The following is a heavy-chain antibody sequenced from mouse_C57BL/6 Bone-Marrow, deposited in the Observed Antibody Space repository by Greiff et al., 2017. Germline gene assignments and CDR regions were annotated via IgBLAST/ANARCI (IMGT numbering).Heavy chain of an antibody. CDR1: GFNITDDY. V-gene: IGHV14-4*01. D-gene: IGHD2-5*01. J-gene: IGHJ3*01. CDR2: INPENGDT. CDR3: THSDYRFAY. Sequence: VQLQQSGAELVRPGASVKLSCTASGFNITDDYMHWVKQRPEQGLEWIGWINPENGDTEYASKFQGKATITADTSSNTAYLQLSSLTSEDTAVYYCTHSDYRFAYWGRGTLATVSA.